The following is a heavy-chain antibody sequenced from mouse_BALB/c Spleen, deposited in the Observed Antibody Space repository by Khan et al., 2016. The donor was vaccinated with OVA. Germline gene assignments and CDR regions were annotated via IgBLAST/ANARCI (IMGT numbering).Heavy chain of an antibody. D-gene: IGHD4-1*01. CDR1: GFTFSAYG. Sequence: DVHLVESGGDLVKPGGSLRLSCAASGFTFSAYGMAWVRQAPDKRLEWVATINSDGGYTSYPDPVKGRFTISRNNAENTLSLQMSSLKSEDTAIYYCASHLTGSFAYWGQGTLVTVSA. CDR2: INSDGGYT. CDR3: ASHLTGSFAY. J-gene: IGHJ3*01. V-gene: IGHV5-6*01.